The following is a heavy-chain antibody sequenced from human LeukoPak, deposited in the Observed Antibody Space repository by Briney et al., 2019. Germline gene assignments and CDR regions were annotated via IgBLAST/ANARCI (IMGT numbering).Heavy chain of an antibody. CDR2: IYHSGST. CDR1: GYSISSGYY. J-gene: IGHJ4*02. Sequence: SETLSLTCTVSGYSISSGYYWGWIRQPPGQGLEWIGRIYHSGSTYYNPSLKSRVTISVDTSKNQFSLKLSSVTAADTAVYYCASTPTEYCSSTSCYENDYWGQGTLVTVSS. V-gene: IGHV4-38-2*02. CDR3: ASTPTEYCSSTSCYENDY. D-gene: IGHD2-2*01.